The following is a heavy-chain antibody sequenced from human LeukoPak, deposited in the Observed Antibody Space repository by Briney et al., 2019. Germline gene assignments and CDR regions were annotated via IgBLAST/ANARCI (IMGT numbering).Heavy chain of an antibody. CDR3: ARHGRIAVAGVEHNVDS. CDR2: LYFSGST. J-gene: IGHJ4*02. CDR1: GGSISNFY. D-gene: IGHD6-19*01. V-gene: IGHV4-59*08. Sequence: SETLSLTCAVSGGSISNFYWSWIRQPPGKGLEWIGYLYFSGSTKYNPSLKSRVTISADTSKNQVSLKLDSVTAADTAVYYCARHGRIAVAGVEHNVDSWGQGILVTVSS.